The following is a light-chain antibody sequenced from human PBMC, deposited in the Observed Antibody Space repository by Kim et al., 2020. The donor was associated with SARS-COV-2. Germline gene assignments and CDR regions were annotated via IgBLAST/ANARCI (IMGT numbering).Light chain of an antibody. V-gene: IGKV3-20*01. CDR3: QQYGSSPPVT. CDR2: GAS. CDR1: QSVSSSY. Sequence: PGERATLACRASQSVSSSYLAWYQQKPGQAPRLLIYGASSRATGIPDRFSGSGSGTDFTLTISRLEPEDFAVYYCQQYGSSPPVTFGQGTKVDIK. J-gene: IGKJ1*01.